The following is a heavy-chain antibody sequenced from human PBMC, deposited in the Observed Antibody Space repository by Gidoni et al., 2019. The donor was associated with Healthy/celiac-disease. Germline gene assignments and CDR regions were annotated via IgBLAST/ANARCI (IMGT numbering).Heavy chain of an antibody. V-gene: IGHV3-23*01. J-gene: IGHJ4*02. CDR3: AKDRPPFSSSWCWGD. CDR1: GFNFSSYA. CDR2: ISGSGSST. Sequence: EVQLLESGGGLVQPGGSLRLSCAASGFNFSSYAMSWVRQAPGKGLEWVSAISGSGSSTYYADSVKGRFTISRDNSKNTLYLQMNSLRAEDTAVYYCAKDRPPFSSSWCWGDWGQGTLVTVSS. D-gene: IGHD6-13*01.